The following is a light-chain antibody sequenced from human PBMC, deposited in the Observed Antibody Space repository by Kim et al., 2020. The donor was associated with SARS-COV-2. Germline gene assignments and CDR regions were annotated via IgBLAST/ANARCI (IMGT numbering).Light chain of an antibody. CDR1: SSDVGGYNY. V-gene: IGLV2-14*03. CDR2: DVS. CDR3: SSYTSSSTSVVV. J-gene: IGLJ2*01. Sequence: QSALTQPASVSGSPGQSITISCTGTSSDVGGYNYVSWYQQHPGKAPKLMIYDVSNRPSGVSNRFSGSKSGNTASLTISGLQAEDEADYYCSSYTSSSTSVVVFGGGTQLTVL.